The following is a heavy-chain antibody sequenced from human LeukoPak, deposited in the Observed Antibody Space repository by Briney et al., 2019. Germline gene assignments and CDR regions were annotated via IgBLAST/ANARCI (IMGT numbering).Heavy chain of an antibody. Sequence: GASVKVSCKASGYTFTSYAMNWVRQAPGQGLEWMGWINTNTGNPTYAQGFTGRFVFSLDTSVSTAYLQISSLKAEDTAVYYCARDPNCSGGSCHDEDWFDPWGQGTLVTVSS. CDR1: GYTFTSYA. V-gene: IGHV7-4-1*02. CDR2: INTNTGNP. D-gene: IGHD2-15*01. CDR3: ARDPNCSGGSCHDEDWFDP. J-gene: IGHJ5*02.